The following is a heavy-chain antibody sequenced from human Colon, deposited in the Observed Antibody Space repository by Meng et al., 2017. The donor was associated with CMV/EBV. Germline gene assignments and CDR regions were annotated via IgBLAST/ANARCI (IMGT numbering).Heavy chain of an antibody. CDR1: GFIFNDYG. J-gene: IGHJ4*02. CDR3: AREDYHFGSGSRFDY. V-gene: IGHV3-7*01. CDR2: IKYDGSEK. D-gene: IGHD3-10*01. Sequence: GGSLRLSCAASGFIFNDYGMSWVRQAPGKGLEWVANIKYDGSEKYYGDSVRGRFTISRDNSQNSLFLQIDSLSAEDTAVYFCAREDYHFGSGSRFDYWGQGALVTVSS.